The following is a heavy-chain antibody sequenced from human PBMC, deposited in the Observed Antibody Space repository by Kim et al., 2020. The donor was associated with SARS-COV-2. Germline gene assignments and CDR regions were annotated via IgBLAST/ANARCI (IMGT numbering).Heavy chain of an antibody. D-gene: IGHD3-10*01. J-gene: IGHJ5*02. CDR2: ITTDVSKT. V-gene: IGHV3-74*01. CDR1: GFTFSSYW. CDR3: ARERGEATPLDP. Sequence: GGSLRLSCAASGFTFSSYWMHWVRQAPGKGLEWVSRITTDVSKTDYADFVKGRFTISRDNGKNTQYLQMNSMRAEDTAVYYCARERGEATPLDPWGQGTLVTVS.